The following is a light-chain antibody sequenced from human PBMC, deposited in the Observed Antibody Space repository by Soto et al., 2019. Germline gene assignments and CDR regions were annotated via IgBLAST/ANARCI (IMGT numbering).Light chain of an antibody. J-gene: IGKJ4*01. CDR1: QSVSNNY. Sequence: EIVLTQSPGTLSLSPGDRATLSCRASQSVSNNYLAWYQQKPGQAPRLLIYDASSRATGIPDRFSGGGSGTDFTLTISRLEPEDFAVYYCQQFSSYPLTFGGGTKVDFK. CDR2: DAS. CDR3: QQFSSYPLT. V-gene: IGKV3-20*01.